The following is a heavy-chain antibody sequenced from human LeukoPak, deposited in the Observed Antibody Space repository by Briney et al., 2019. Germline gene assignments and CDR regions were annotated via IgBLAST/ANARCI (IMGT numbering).Heavy chain of an antibody. V-gene: IGHV3-11*03. D-gene: IGHD6-19*01. J-gene: IGHJ4*02. Sequence: GGSLRLSCAASGFTFTDYYMSWIRQAPGKGLEWLSYISSGSSDTNYADSVKGRFTISRDNAKNTLYLQMNSLKTEDTAVYYCTSLSGQSAYWGQGTLVTVSS. CDR1: GFTFTDYY. CDR3: TSLSGQSAY. CDR2: ISSGSSDT.